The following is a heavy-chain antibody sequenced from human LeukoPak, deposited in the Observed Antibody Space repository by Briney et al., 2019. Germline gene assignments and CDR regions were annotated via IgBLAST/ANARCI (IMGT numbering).Heavy chain of an antibody. D-gene: IGHD6-19*01. V-gene: IGHV3-53*01. CDR1: GFTVSSNY. CDR2: IYSGGST. J-gene: IGHJ6*02. CDR3: ARDRGWSTSYYYYGMDV. Sequence: GGSLRLSCAASGFTVSSNYMSWVRQAPGKGLEWASVIYSGGSTYYADSVKGRFTISRDNSKNTLYLQMNSLRAEDTAVYYCARDRGWSTSYYYYGMDVWGQGTTVTVSS.